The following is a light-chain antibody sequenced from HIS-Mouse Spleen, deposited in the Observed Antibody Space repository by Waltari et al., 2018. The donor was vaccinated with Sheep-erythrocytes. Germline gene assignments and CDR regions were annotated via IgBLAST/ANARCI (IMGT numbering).Light chain of an antibody. CDR1: QVSRSS. J-gene: IGKJ2*01. V-gene: IGKV1-13*02. CDR2: DAS. CDR3: QQFNSYLYT. Sequence: AIQLTQSPSSLSAPVGDRVTITCRASQVSRSSLALYQQKSGKATMLLIYDASSLESGVPSRFSGSGTETDFTLTISSLQPENFATYYCQQFNSYLYTFGQGTKLEIK.